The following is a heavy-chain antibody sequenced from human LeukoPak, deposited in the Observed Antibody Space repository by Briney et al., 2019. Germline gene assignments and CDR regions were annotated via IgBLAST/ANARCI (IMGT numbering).Heavy chain of an antibody. CDR2: ISYDGNSK. D-gene: IGHD1-1*01. J-gene: IGHJ4*02. Sequence: GTSLRLSCEASGFRFGIYGLHWVRQAPGEGLEWVAGISYDGNSKYYVESVKGRFTISRDNTESTLYLQMKSLRVGDTALYYCARDPTASGPSYSENENYFDYWGQGTLVTVSS. V-gene: IGHV3-30*01. CDR1: GFRFGIYG. CDR3: ARDPTASGPSYSENENYFDY.